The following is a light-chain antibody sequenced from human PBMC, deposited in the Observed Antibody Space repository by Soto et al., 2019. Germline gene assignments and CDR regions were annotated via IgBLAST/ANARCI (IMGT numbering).Light chain of an antibody. CDR3: QQYNNWPPIT. CDR1: QSVSSN. V-gene: IGKV3-15*01. CDR2: GAS. J-gene: IGKJ5*01. Sequence: EIVMTQSPATLSVSPGERATLSCRASQSVSSNLAWYQQKPGQAPMLLIYGASTRATGIPARFSGSWSGTEFTLTVSSLQSEDFAVYYCQQYNNWPPITFGQGTRLEIK.